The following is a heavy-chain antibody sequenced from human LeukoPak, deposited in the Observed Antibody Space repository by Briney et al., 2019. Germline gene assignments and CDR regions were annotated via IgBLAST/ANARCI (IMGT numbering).Heavy chain of an antibody. J-gene: IGHJ3*02. Sequence: GGSLRLSCAASGLTVRSNYMSWVRQAPGKGLEWVSEIYSDGRTYYAASVKGRFSISRDTSKNTVYLQMNSLRGEDTAVYYCARDRSHDASDIWGQGTMVTVSS. D-gene: IGHD3-10*01. CDR1: GLTVRSNY. CDR2: IYSDGRT. V-gene: IGHV3-53*01. CDR3: ARDRSHDASDI.